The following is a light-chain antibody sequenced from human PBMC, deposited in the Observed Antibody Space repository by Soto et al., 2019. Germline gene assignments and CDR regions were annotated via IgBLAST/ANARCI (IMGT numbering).Light chain of an antibody. Sequence: QSALTQPASVSGSPGQSITISCTGTSSDVAAYNFVSWYQQHPDEVPKLMIYEVIKRPSGISDRFSGSKSGNTASLTISGLQAEDEADYYCSAYTHSNTVIFGGGTKLTVL. CDR3: SAYTHSNTVI. V-gene: IGLV2-14*03. CDR1: SSDVAAYNF. J-gene: IGLJ2*01. CDR2: EVI.